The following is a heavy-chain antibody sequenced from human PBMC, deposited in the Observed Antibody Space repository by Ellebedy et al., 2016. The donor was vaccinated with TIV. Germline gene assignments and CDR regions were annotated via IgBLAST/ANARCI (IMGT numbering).Heavy chain of an antibody. CDR1: GYTLTELS. CDR3: ATEITGTRDDAFDI. J-gene: IGHJ3*02. Sequence: ASVKVSCKVSGYTLTELSMHWVRQAPGKGLEWMGGFDPEDGETIYAQKFQGRVTMTEDTSTDTAYMELSSLRSEDTAVYYGATEITGTRDDAFDIWGQGTMVTVSS. D-gene: IGHD1-20*01. CDR2: FDPEDGET. V-gene: IGHV1-24*01.